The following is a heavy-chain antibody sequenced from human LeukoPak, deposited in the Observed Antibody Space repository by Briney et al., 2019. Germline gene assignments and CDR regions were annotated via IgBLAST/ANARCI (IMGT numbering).Heavy chain of an antibody. D-gene: IGHD3-16*01. Sequence: GGSLRLSCAASGVSLSRYAVHSVREAPGKGLEWVAFLQSDGNNRYYSASVESTFTISRNNSKNTLFLQMSSLRAEDTAEYYFAKNWATYYFDYWGQGTLVTVSS. J-gene: IGHJ4*02. V-gene: IGHV3-30*02. CDR2: LQSDGNNR. CDR1: GVSLSRYA. CDR3: AKNWATYYFDY.